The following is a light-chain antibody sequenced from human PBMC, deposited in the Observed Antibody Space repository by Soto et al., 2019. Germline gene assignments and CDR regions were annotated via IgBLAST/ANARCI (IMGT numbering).Light chain of an antibody. CDR2: GAS. CDR3: QHYNHWPPWT. CDR1: QSVSIN. J-gene: IGKJ1*01. V-gene: IGKV3-15*01. Sequence: EIVMTQSPATLSVSPGERATLSCRASQSVSINLAWYQQKPGQAPRLLIYGASTRATGIPARFSGSGSGTEFTLTISSLQSEAFAVYYCQHYNHWPPWTFGQGTKVEIK.